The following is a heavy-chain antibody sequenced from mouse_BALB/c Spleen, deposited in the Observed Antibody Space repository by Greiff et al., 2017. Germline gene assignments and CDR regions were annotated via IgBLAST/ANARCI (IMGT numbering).Heavy chain of an antibody. V-gene: IGHV2-9*02. CDR3: ARDQYGTRYWYFDV. CDR1: GFSLTSYG. D-gene: IGHD2-10*02. Sequence: VKLMDSGPGLVAPSQSLSITCTVSGFSLTSYGVHWVRQPPGKGLEWLGVIWAGGSTNYNSALMSRLSISKDNSKSQVFLKMNSLQTDDTAMYYCARDQYGTRYWYFDVWGAGTTVTVSS. J-gene: IGHJ1*01. CDR2: IWAGGST.